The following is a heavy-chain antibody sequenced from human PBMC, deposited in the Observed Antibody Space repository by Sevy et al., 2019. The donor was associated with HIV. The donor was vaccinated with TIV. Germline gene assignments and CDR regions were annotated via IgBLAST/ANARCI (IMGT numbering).Heavy chain of an antibody. J-gene: IGHJ4*02. D-gene: IGHD6-13*01. Sequence: GESLKISCKGSGYSFTSYWIGWVRQMPGKGLEWMGIIYPGDSDTRSSPSFQGQVTISADKSISTAYLQWSSLKASDTAMYYCARRRQAAACAYYFDYRGQGTLVTVSS. CDR3: ARRRQAAACAYYFDY. CDR2: IYPGDSDT. CDR1: GYSFTSYW. V-gene: IGHV5-51*01.